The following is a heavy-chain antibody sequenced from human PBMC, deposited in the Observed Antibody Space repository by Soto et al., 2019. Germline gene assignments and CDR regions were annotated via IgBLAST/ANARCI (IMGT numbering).Heavy chain of an antibody. V-gene: IGHV1-69*13. J-gene: IGHJ5*02. CDR2: IIPIFGTA. CDR1: GGTFSSYA. Sequence: SVKVSCKASGGTFSSYAISWVRQAPGQGLEWMGGIIPIFGTANYAQKFQGRVTITADESTSTAYMELSSLRSEDTAVYYCARGNIVVVPAATLNYNWFDPWGQGTLVTSPQ. D-gene: IGHD2-2*01. CDR3: ARGNIVVVPAATLNYNWFDP.